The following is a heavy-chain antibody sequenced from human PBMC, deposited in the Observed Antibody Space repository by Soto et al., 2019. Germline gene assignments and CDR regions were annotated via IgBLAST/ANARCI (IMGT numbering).Heavy chain of an antibody. V-gene: IGHV1-18*01. CDR1: GYTFTSYG. Sequence: GASVKVSCKASGYTFTSYGISWVRQAPGQGLEWMGWISAYNGNTNYAQKLQGRVTMTTDTSTSTAYMELRSLRSDDTAVYYCARVPELLEEYSGYDYYFDYWGQGTLVTVSS. CDR2: ISAYNGNT. CDR3: ARVPELLEEYSGYDYYFDY. D-gene: IGHD5-12*01. J-gene: IGHJ4*02.